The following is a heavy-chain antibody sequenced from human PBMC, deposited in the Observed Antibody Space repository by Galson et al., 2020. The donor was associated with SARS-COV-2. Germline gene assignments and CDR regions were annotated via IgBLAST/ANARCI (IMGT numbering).Heavy chain of an antibody. CDR2: IYYSGST. V-gene: IGHV4-59*13. CDR3: ARGFDY. J-gene: IGHJ4*02. Sequence: SETLSLTCTVSGGSISSYYWSWNRQPPGKGLEWIGYIYYSGSTNYNPSLKSRVTISVDTSKNQFSLKLSSVTAADTAVYYCARGFDYWGQGTLVTVSS. CDR1: GGSISSYY.